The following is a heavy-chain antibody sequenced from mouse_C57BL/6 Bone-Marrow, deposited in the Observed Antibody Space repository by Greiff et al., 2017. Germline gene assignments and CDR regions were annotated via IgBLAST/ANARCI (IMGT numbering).Heavy chain of an antibody. CDR1: GYTFHSYW. CDR3: ARGGLRRYFDY. V-gene: IGHV1-72*01. CDR2: IDPNSGGT. J-gene: IGHJ2*01. Sequence: QVQLQQPGAELVKPGASVKLSCKASGYTFHSYWMHWVKQRPGRGLEWIGRIDPNSGGTKYNEKFKSKATLTVNKPSSTAYMQLSSLTSEDAAVDYCARGGLRRYFDYWGQGTTRTVSS. D-gene: IGHD2-4*01.